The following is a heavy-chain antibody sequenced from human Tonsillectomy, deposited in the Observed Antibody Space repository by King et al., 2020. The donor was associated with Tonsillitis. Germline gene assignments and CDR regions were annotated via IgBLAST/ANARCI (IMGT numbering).Heavy chain of an antibody. V-gene: IGHV3-7*01. D-gene: IGHD4-17*01. Sequence: VQLVESGGGLVQPGGSLRLSCGASGFTFSKSWMGWVRQAPGKGLEWVANIKKDGTSKYYLDSVEGRVTISRDNAENSLYLQMNSLRDEDTAVYYCAKHGDWAFDYWGQGTLVTVSS. CDR1: GFTFSKSW. CDR2: IKKDGTSK. CDR3: AKHGDWAFDY. J-gene: IGHJ4*02.